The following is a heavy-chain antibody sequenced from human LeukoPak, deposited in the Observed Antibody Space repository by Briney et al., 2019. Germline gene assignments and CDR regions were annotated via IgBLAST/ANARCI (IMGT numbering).Heavy chain of an antibody. Sequence: GGSLRLSCAASGFDFSGFYIHWVRQASGRGLEWVGLIRTKPSGYTTVYSASVKGRFTISRDDSKNTAYLQMNSLKAEDTAVYYCTRQDCSGGSCSYVDYWGQGTLVTVSS. CDR3: TRQDCSGGSCSYVDY. V-gene: IGHV3-73*01. J-gene: IGHJ4*02. D-gene: IGHD2-15*01. CDR1: GFDFSGFY. CDR2: IRTKPSGYTT.